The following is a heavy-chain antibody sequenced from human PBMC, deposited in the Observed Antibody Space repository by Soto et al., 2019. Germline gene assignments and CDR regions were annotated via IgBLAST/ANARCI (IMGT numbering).Heavy chain of an antibody. CDR2: IKQDGSEK. V-gene: IGHV3-7*01. D-gene: IGHD3-10*01. Sequence: GGSLRLSCAASGFTFSSYWMSWVRQAPGKGLEWVANIKQDGSEKYYVDSVKGRFTISRDNAKNSLYLQMNSLRAEDTAVYYCARDRTMVRGVIDYYYYYMDVWGKGTTVTVSS. CDR1: GFTFSSYW. J-gene: IGHJ6*03. CDR3: ARDRTMVRGVIDYYYYYMDV.